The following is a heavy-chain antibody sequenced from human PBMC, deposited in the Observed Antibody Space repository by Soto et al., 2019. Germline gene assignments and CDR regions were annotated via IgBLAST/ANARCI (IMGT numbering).Heavy chain of an antibody. D-gene: IGHD3-10*01. Sequence: KSSETLSLTCAVYGGSFSGYYWSWIRQPPGKGLEWIGEINHSGSTNYNPSLKSRVTISVDTSKNQFSLKLSSVTAADTAVYYCANRGETITFDYWGQGTLVTVSS. CDR2: INHSGST. CDR3: ANRGETITFDY. J-gene: IGHJ4*02. CDR1: GGSFSGYY. V-gene: IGHV4-34*01.